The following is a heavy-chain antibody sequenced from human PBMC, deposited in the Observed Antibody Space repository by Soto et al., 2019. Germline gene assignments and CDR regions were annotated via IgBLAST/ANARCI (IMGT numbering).Heavy chain of an antibody. J-gene: IGHJ6*02. CDR3: ARGGLRYFDSTTPGGMDV. CDR1: GGTFSSYA. CDR2: IIPIFGTA. Sequence: ASVKVSCKASGGTFSSYAISWVRQAPGQGLEWMGGIIPIFGTANYAQKFQGRVTITADESTSTAYMELSSLRSEDTAVYYCARGGLRYFDSTTPGGMDVWGQGTTVTVSS. V-gene: IGHV1-69*13. D-gene: IGHD3-9*01.